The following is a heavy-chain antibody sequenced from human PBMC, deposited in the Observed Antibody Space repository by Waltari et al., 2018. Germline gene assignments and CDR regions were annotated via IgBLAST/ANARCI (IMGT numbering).Heavy chain of an antibody. CDR2: ISGSGGST. J-gene: IGHJ4*02. CDR1: GFPLSSYA. V-gene: IGHV3-23*01. CDR3: AKGSYSSGRYYFDY. D-gene: IGHD6-19*01. Sequence: EVQLLESGGGLVQPGGSLRLPCAALGFPLSSYAIRWVRQAPGRGLEWVSAISGSGGSTYYADSVKGRFTISRDNSKNTLYLQMNSLRAEDTAVYYCAKGSYSSGRYYFDYWGQGTLVTVSS.